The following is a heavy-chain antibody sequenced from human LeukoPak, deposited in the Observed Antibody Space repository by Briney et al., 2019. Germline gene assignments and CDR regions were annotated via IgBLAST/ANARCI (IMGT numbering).Heavy chain of an antibody. J-gene: IGHJ3*02. CDR2: ISWSSGII. V-gene: IGHV3-9*01. D-gene: IGHD3-3*01. Sequence: GGSLRLSCAASGFIFDDHGMHWVRQAPGKGLEWVSGISWSSGIIGYADSVKGRFTISRDNAKNSLDLQMESLRAEDTAVYYCAKDTGSPADAITMEDNAFDIWGQGTTVTVSS. CDR3: AKDTGSPADAITMEDNAFDI. CDR1: GFIFDDHG.